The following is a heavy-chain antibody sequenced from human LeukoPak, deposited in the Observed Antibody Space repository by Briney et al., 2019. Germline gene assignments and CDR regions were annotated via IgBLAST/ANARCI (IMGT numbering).Heavy chain of an antibody. Sequence: SQTLSLTCAISGDRVSSNSAAWNWIRQSPSRGLEWLGRTYYRSKWYNDYAVSVKSRITINPDTSKNQFSLQLNSVTPEDTAVYYCARAYDYVWGSYRYRPPGYFDYWGQGTLVTVSS. CDR3: ARAYDYVWGSYRYRPPGYFDY. CDR2: TYYRSKWYN. CDR1: GDRVSSNSAA. D-gene: IGHD3-16*02. J-gene: IGHJ4*02. V-gene: IGHV6-1*01.